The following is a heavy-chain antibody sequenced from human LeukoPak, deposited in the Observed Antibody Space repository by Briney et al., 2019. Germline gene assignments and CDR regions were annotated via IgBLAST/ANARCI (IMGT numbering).Heavy chain of an antibody. J-gene: IGHJ4*02. CDR1: GFTVSSNY. Sequence: RAGGSLRLSCAASGFTVSSNYMSWVRQAPGKGLEWVSVIYSGGSTYYADSVKGRFTISRDNSKNTLYLQMNSLRAEDTAVYYCARGVGATTGRDYWGQGTLVTVSS. CDR3: ARGVGATTGRDY. D-gene: IGHD1-26*01. V-gene: IGHV3-66*01. CDR2: IYSGGST.